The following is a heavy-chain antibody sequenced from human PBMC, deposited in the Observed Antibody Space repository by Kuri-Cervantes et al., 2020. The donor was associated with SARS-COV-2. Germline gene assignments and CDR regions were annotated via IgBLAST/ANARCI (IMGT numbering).Heavy chain of an antibody. Sequence: GSLRLSCTVSGGSISSHYWGWIRQPPGKGLEWIGSIYHSGSTYYNPSLKSRVTISVDTSKNQFSLKLSSVTAADTAVYYCARGAASITMIVVVGNFDYWGQGTLVTVSS. CDR2: IYHSGST. J-gene: IGHJ4*02. CDR1: GGSISSHY. V-gene: IGHV4-38-2*02. CDR3: ARGAASITMIVVVGNFDY. D-gene: IGHD3-22*01.